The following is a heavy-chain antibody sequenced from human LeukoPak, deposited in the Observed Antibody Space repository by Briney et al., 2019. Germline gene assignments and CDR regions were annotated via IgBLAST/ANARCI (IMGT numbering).Heavy chain of an antibody. CDR1: GFTFSSYS. V-gene: IGHV3-21*01. CDR3: ARDRSYLGYFDWLLSVAFDY. D-gene: IGHD3-9*01. J-gene: IGHJ4*02. Sequence: NTGGSLRLSCAASGFTFSSYSMNWVRQAPGKGLEWVSSISSSSSYIYYADSVKGRFTISRDNAKSSLYLQMNSLRAEDTAVYYCARDRSYLGYFDWLLSVAFDYWGQGTLVTVSS. CDR2: ISSSSSYI.